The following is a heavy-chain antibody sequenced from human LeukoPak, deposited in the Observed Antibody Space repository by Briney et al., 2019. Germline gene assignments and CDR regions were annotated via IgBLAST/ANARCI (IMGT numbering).Heavy chain of an antibody. CDR2: FDPEDGVT. CDR1: GYTLTELS. Sequence: EASVKVSCKVSGYTLTELSMHWVRQAPGKGLEWMGGFDPEDGVTIYAQKFQGRVTMTEDTSTDTAYMELSSLRSEDTAVYYCATDNYYGSGSYYRFDYWGQGTLVTVSS. J-gene: IGHJ4*02. CDR3: ATDNYYGSGSYYRFDY. V-gene: IGHV1-24*01. D-gene: IGHD3-10*01.